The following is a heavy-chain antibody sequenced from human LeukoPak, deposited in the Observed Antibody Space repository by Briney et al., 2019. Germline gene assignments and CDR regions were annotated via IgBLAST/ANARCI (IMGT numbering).Heavy chain of an antibody. V-gene: IGHV3-23*01. CDR2: ISDDSGST. J-gene: IGHJ4*02. CDR1: GFTFSSYS. Sequence: GGSLRLSCSGSGFTFSSYSMNWVRQAPGKGLEWVSVISDDSGSTDYANSVKGRFTITRDSSKEMVYLQMNSLRAEDTAVYYCARARGASLYGDLGYWGQGTLVIVSS. CDR3: ARARGASLYGDLGY. D-gene: IGHD4-17*01.